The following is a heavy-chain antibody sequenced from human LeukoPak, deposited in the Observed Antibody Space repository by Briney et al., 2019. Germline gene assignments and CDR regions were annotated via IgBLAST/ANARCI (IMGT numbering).Heavy chain of an antibody. J-gene: IGHJ4*02. V-gene: IGHV3-15*01. D-gene: IGHD4-23*01. Sequence: GGSPRLSCAASGFTFSNAWMSWVRQAPGKGLEWVGRIKSKTDGGTTDYAAPVKGRFTISRDDSKNTLYLLMNSLKTDDTAVYYCATEADGGPDYWGRGTLVTVSS. CDR3: ATEADGGPDY. CDR2: IKSKTDGGTT. CDR1: GFTFSNAW.